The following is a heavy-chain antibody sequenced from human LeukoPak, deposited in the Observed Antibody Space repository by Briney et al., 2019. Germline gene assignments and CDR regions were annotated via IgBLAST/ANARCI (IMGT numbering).Heavy chain of an antibody. CDR3: ARHFGWLQQEFHFDY. CDR2: TYYRSKWYN. J-gene: IGHJ4*02. D-gene: IGHD5-24*01. Sequence: SQTLSLTCAISGDSVSSNSAAWNWIRQSPSRGFEWLGRTYYRSKWYNDYAVSVKSRITINPDTSKNQFSLKLSSVTAADTAVYYCARHFGWLQQEFHFDYWGQGTLVTVSS. CDR1: GDSVSSNSAA. V-gene: IGHV6-1*01.